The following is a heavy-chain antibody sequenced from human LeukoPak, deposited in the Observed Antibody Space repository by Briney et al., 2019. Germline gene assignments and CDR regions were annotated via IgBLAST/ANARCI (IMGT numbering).Heavy chain of an antibody. CDR3: ARALVVGYYFDY. J-gene: IGHJ4*02. CDR1: GFTFSHYY. D-gene: IGHD2-21*01. CDR2: ISSSGNTI. Sequence: GGSLRLSCAASGFTFSHYYMSWLRQAPGKGLEWISHISSSGNTIYYADSVKGRFTFSRDNAKNSLYLQMNSLRAEDTAVYYCARALVVGYYFDYWRQGTLVTVSS. V-gene: IGHV3-11*04.